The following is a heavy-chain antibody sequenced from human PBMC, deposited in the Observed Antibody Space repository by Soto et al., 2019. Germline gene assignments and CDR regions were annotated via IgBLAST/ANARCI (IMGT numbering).Heavy chain of an antibody. J-gene: IGHJ6*02. D-gene: IGHD2-2*02. CDR1: GFTFSNAW. V-gene: IGHV3-15*01. Sequence: GGALRLSCAASGFTFSNAWMSWVRQAPGKGLEWVGRIKSKTDGGTTDYAAPVKGRFTISRDDSKNTLYLQMNSLKTEDTAVYYCTTDSILGPKSGMDVWGQGTTVTVSS. CDR3: TTDSILGPKSGMDV. CDR2: IKSKTDGGTT.